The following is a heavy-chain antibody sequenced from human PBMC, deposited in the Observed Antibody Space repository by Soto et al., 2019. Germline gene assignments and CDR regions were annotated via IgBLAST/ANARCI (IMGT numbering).Heavy chain of an antibody. J-gene: IGHJ4*02. Sequence: QVQLQQWGAGLLKPSETLSLTCAVNGGSFTGYYWSWVRQPPGKGLEWIGEIKDGGSTNYSPSLRSRVTPSADPSKGQLSLKVTSVTAADTAVYYCARGQEGVVATHWDQGSLVTVSS. CDR1: GGSFTGYY. CDR3: ARGQEGVVATH. CDR2: IKDGGST. D-gene: IGHD2-15*01. V-gene: IGHV4-34*01.